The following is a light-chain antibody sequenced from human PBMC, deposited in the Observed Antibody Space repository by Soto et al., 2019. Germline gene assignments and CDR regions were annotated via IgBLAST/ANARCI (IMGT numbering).Light chain of an antibody. J-gene: IGKJ1*01. CDR1: QNVDTKH. CDR3: QQYGSLSWT. CDR2: GAS. Sequence: EIVVTQSRSGLSWSPAERSTLSCRASQNVDTKHLAWYQFKPGQAPRIIIFGASGRATGIPDRFSGSGSGTDFTLTISGLEPEDFAVYYCQQYGSLSWTFGQGTKVDIK. V-gene: IGKV3-20*01.